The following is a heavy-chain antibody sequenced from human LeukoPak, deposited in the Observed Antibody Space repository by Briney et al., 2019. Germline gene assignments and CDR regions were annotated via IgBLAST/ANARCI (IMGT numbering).Heavy chain of an antibody. D-gene: IGHD6-13*01. CDR2: IIPIFGTA. Sequence: LWASVKVSCKASGGTFSSYAISWVRQAPGQGLEWMGGIIPIFGTANYAQKFQGRVTITTDESTSTAYMELSSLRSEDTAVYYCARGEMYSSSWYYLDYWGQGTLVTVSS. J-gene: IGHJ4*02. V-gene: IGHV1-69*05. CDR1: GGTFSSYA. CDR3: ARGEMYSSSWYYLDY.